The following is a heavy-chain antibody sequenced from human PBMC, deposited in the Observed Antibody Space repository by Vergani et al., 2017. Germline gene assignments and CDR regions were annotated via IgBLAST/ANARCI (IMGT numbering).Heavy chain of an antibody. D-gene: IGHD3-10*01. V-gene: IGHV1-2*02. CDR1: GYTFTGYY. Sequence: QVQLVQSGAEVKKPGASVKVSCKASGYTFTGYYMHWVRQAPGQGLEWMGWINPNSGGTNYAQKFQGRVTMTRDTSISTAYMELSRLRSDDTAVYYCARGRITMVRGVNRDAFDICGQGTMVTVSS. CDR3: ARGRITMVRGVNRDAFDI. J-gene: IGHJ3*02. CDR2: INPNSGGT.